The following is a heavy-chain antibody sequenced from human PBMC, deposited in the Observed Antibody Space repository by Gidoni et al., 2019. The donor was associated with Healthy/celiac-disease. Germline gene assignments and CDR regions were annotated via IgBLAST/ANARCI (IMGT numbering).Heavy chain of an antibody. D-gene: IGHD3-10*01. CDR3: AKDSCIPMVRGVTD. J-gene: IGHJ4*02. CDR1: GFTLDDYA. V-gene: IGHV3-9*01. Sequence: EVQLVESGGGLVQHGRSRRLSCAASGFTLDDYAMHWVRQAPGKGLEWVSSISWNSGSIGYADSVKGRFTISRDNAKNSLYLQMNSLRAEDTALYCCAKDSCIPMVRGVTDWGQGTLVTVSS. CDR2: ISWNSGSI.